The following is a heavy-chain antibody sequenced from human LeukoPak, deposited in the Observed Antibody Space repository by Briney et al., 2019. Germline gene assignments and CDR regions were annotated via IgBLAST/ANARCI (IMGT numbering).Heavy chain of an antibody. V-gene: IGHV3-23*01. CDR3: AKFYDILSGHFDY. CDR1: GGSISSYY. Sequence: ETLSLTCTVSGGSISSYYWSWIRQPPGKGLEWVSAISGGGGTAYYAYYADPVKGRFTISRDNSQNTLFLQMNSLRAEDTAVYYCAKFYDILSGHFDYWGQGTLVTVSS. CDR2: ISGGGGTA. J-gene: IGHJ4*02. D-gene: IGHD3-9*01.